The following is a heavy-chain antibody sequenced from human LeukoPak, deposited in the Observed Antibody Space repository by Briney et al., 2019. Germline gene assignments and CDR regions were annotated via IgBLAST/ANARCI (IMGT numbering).Heavy chain of an antibody. D-gene: IGHD3-9*01. V-gene: IGHV4-59*01. CDR2: IFYSGIT. J-gene: IGHJ4*02. CDR3: ARGAAGLRYFGWLSPGGGSYYFDY. CDR1: VGYISIYY. Sequence: SETLSLTCTVSVGYISIYYWSWIRQPPGKGLEWLGYIFYSGITSYNPPLNGRVTISIDTSKNQFSLTLSPVTAADTAVYYCARGAAGLRYFGWLSPGGGSYYFDYWGQGTLVTVSS.